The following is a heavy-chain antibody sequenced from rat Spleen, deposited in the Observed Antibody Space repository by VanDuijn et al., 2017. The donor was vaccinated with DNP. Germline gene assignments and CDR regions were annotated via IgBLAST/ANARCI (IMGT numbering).Heavy chain of an antibody. Sequence: EVQLVESGGGFVQPGKSLKLSCAASGFTFSNFDMAWVRQAPTKGLEWVASISPSGGNTYYRDSVKGRFTISRDNAKSTLYLQMNSLRSEDTATYYCTREGRVSWYFDFWGPGTMVTVSS. CDR1: GFTFSNFD. CDR3: TREGRVSWYFDF. CDR2: ISPSGGNT. D-gene: IGHD1-4*01. V-gene: IGHV5-25*01. J-gene: IGHJ1*01.